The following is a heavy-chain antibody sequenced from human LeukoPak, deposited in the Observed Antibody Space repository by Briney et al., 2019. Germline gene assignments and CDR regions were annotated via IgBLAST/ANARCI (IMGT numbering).Heavy chain of an antibody. Sequence: NPSETLSLTCAVSGGSISSGGYSWSWIRQPPGKGLEWIGYIYHSGSTYYNPSLKSRVAISADRSKNQFSLKLSSVTAADTAVYYCARDGDSSGWTRSDYWGQGTLVTVSS. CDR2: IYHSGST. CDR3: ARDGDSSGWTRSDY. D-gene: IGHD6-19*01. V-gene: IGHV4-30-2*01. J-gene: IGHJ4*02. CDR1: GGSISSGGYS.